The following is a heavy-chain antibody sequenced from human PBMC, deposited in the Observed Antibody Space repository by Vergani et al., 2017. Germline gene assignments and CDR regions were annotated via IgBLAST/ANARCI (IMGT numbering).Heavy chain of an antibody. J-gene: IGHJ5*02. V-gene: IGHV4-39*01. CDR3: ARVYFDWLSPVWFDP. Sequence: QVQLQESGPGLVKPSETLSLTCTVSGGSISSSSYYWGWIRQPPGKGLEWIGSIYYSGSTYYNPSLKSRVTISVDTSKNQFSLKLSSVTAADTAVYYCARVYFDWLSPVWFDPWGQGTLVTVSS. CDR1: GGSISSSSYY. CDR2: IYYSGST. D-gene: IGHD3-9*01.